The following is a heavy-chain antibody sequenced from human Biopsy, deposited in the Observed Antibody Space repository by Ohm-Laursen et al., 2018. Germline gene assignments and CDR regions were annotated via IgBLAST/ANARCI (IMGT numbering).Heavy chain of an antibody. D-gene: IGHD3-10*01. CDR3: AKVRKGFGESGSQYNSDMDV. V-gene: IGHV3-9*01. CDR2: ISWSNDNI. Sequence: SLRLSCAASGFNFNHSAMQWVRQVPGKGLEWVSSISWSNDNIHYADSVKGRFTISGDNAKNSLYLQMNSLRAEDTAFYYCAKVRKGFGESGSQYNSDMDVWGQGTTVTVSS. CDR1: GFNFNHSA. J-gene: IGHJ6*02.